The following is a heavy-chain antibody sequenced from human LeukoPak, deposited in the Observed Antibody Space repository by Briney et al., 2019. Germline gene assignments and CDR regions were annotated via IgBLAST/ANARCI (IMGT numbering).Heavy chain of an antibody. Sequence: ASVTLSCKASGYTFTSYGISWVRQAPGQGLEWKGWISAYNGNTNYAQKLQGRVTMTTDTSTSTAYMELRSLRSDDTAVYYCARDRLPAAIHYYYYYMDVWGKGTTVTVSS. V-gene: IGHV1-18*01. CDR1: GYTFTSYG. J-gene: IGHJ6*03. CDR2: ISAYNGNT. D-gene: IGHD2-2*02. CDR3: ARDRLPAAIHYYYYYMDV.